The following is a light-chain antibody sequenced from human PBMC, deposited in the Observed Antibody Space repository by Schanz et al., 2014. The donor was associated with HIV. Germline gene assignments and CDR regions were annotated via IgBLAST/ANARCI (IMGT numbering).Light chain of an antibody. CDR2: DVS. CDR3: SSYRGSNTL. Sequence: QSALTQPASVSGSPGQSITISCTGTSSDVGGYNYVSWYQQHPGKAPKLMIYDVSNRPSGVSNRFSGSKSGNTASLTISGLQAEDEADYYCSSYRGSNTLFGGGTKLTVL. CDR1: SSDVGGYNY. V-gene: IGLV2-14*03. J-gene: IGLJ2*01.